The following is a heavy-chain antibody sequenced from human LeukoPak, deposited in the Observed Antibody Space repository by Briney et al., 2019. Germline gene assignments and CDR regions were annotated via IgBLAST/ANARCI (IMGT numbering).Heavy chain of an antibody. D-gene: IGHD2-2*01. Sequence: PSETLSPTCTVSGGSISSYYWSWIRQHPGKGLEWIGYIYYSGSTYYNPSLKSRVTISVDTSKNQFSLKLSSVTAADTAVYYCARGRVVPAALWVDYYYGMDVWGQGTTVTVSS. CDR2: IYYSGST. V-gene: IGHV4-59*06. CDR1: GGSISSYY. J-gene: IGHJ6*02. CDR3: ARGRVVPAALWVDYYYGMDV.